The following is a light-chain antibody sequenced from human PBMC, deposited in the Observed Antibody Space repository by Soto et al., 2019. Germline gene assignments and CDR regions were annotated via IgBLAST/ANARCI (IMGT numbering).Light chain of an antibody. V-gene: IGKV3-20*01. J-gene: IGKJ4*01. CDR2: DTS. CDR1: QSLTNNH. CDR3: QKGGNS. Sequence: EIVLTQSPGTLSLSPGERATLSCRASQSLTNNHLAWYQQKPGQAPRLLIYDTSSRATGVPDRFSGSGSGTEFTLNISRLETEDFAVYYCQKGGNSFGGGTKVE.